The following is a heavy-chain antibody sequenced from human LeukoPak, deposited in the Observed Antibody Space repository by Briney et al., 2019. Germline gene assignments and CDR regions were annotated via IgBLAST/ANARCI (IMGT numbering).Heavy chain of an antibody. CDR1: GYTFTNYF. D-gene: IGHD2/OR15-2a*01. V-gene: IGHV1-46*01. CDR2: INPSGGST. Sequence: ASVKVSCKASGYTFTNYFMHWVRQAPGQGLEWMGIINPSGGSTSYAQKFQGRVTMTRDTSTSTVYMELSSLRSEDTAVYYCARDRRIRRIDYWGQGTLVTVSS. J-gene: IGHJ4*02. CDR3: ARDRRIRRIDY.